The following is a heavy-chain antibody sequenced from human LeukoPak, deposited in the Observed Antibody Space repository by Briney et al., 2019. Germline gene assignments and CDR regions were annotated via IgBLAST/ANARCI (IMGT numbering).Heavy chain of an antibody. Sequence: GGSLRLSCAASRFTFNTYDMHWVRQATGKGLEWVSAIGTAGDTYYPGSVKGRFTISRENVRNSLYLQMNSLRAGDTAVYYCARGRSQYYMDVWGKGTTVTVSS. CDR3: ARGRSQYYMDV. V-gene: IGHV3-13*01. D-gene: IGHD3-10*01. CDR2: IGTAGDT. J-gene: IGHJ6*03. CDR1: RFTFNTYD.